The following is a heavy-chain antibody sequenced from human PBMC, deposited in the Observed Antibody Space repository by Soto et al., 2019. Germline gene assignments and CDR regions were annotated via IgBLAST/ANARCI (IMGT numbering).Heavy chain of an antibody. D-gene: IGHD2-2*01. V-gene: IGHV1-8*01. Sequence: ASVKVSCTASGYTLTSYDINWVRQATGQGLEWMGWMNPNSGNTGYAQKFQGRVTMTRNTSISTAYMELSSLRSEDTAVYYCAGSVVVPAAMYDYWGQGTLVTVSS. CDR3: AGSVVVPAAMYDY. CDR2: MNPNSGNT. CDR1: GYTLTSYD. J-gene: IGHJ4*02.